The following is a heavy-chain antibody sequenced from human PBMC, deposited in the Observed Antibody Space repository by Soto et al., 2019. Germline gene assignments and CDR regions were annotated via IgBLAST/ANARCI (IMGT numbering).Heavy chain of an antibody. CDR2: ISYDGSNK. Sequence: GGSLTLSCAASGFTCSSYTMYWVRQAPGKGLEWVAVISYDGSNKYYADSVKGRFTISRDNSKNTLYLQMNSLRAEDTAVYYCARVDYGDYWYFDLWGRGTLVTVSS. CDR1: GFTCSSYT. D-gene: IGHD4-17*01. V-gene: IGHV3-30-3*01. CDR3: ARVDYGDYWYFDL. J-gene: IGHJ2*01.